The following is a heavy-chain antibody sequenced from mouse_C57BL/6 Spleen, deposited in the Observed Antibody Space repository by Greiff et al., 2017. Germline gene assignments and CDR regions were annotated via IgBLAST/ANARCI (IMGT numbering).Heavy chain of an antibody. J-gene: IGHJ1*03. CDR2: INPNNGGT. CDR1: GFTFTDYN. D-gene: IGHD1-1*01. V-gene: IGHV1-18*01. Sequence: VQLQQSGPELVKPGASVKIPCKASGFTFTDYNMDWVKQSHGKSLGWIGDINPNNGGTIYNQNFKGKATLTIDKSSSTAYIELHSLTSEVTAVYYCERNCYGRNHWYFDDWGTGTTVTVSS. CDR3: ERNCYGRNHWYFDD.